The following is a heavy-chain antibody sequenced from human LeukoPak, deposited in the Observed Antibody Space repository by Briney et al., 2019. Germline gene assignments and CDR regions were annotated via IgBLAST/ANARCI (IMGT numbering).Heavy chain of an antibody. J-gene: IGHJ6*03. Sequence: PGGSLRLSCAASGFTFSSYSMNWVRQAPGKGLEWVSYISSSSSTIYYADSVKGRFTISRDNAKNSLYLQMNSLRAEDTAVYYCARDGRWELLSYYYMDVWGKGTTVTVSS. CDR3: ARDGRWELLSYYYMDV. D-gene: IGHD1-26*01. V-gene: IGHV3-48*01. CDR1: GFTFSSYS. CDR2: ISSSSSTI.